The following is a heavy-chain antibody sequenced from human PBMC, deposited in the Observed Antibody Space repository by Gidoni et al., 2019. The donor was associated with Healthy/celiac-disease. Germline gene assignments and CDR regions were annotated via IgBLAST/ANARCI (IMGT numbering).Heavy chain of an antibody. Sequence: QLQLQESGPGLVKPSETLSLTCTFSGGSISSSSYSWGWIRQPPGKGLEWIGSIYYSGSTYYNPSLKSRVTISVDTSKNQFSLKLSSVTAADTAVYYCARGWTYYDFWRRKNNNWFDPWGQGTLVTVSS. D-gene: IGHD3-3*01. V-gene: IGHV4-39*01. CDR2: IYYSGST. CDR1: GGSISSSSYS. J-gene: IGHJ5*02. CDR3: ARGWTYYDFWRRKNNNWFDP.